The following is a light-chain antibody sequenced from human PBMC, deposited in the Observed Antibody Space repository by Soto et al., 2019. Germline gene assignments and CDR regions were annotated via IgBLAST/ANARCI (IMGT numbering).Light chain of an antibody. CDR2: QDT. J-gene: IGLJ1*01. Sequence: YELTQPPSMSVSPGQTAVITCSGDALPRQYVYWFKQKPGQAPLLVIYQDTRRPSTIPARFSGSASGTTVTLTISEVQADDEADYYCQSADTSGNIEVFGPGTKVTVL. V-gene: IGLV3-25*02. CDR3: QSADTSGNIEV. CDR1: ALPRQY.